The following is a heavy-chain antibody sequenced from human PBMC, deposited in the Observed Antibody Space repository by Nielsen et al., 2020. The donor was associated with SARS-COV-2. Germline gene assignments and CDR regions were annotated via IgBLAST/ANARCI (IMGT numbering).Heavy chain of an antibody. CDR2: ISNSGVST. CDR3: ANFDPSGWYIR. CDR1: GFTFSSNA. J-gene: IGHJ4*02. Sequence: GGSLRLSCAASGFTFSSNAMNWVRQAPGRGLEWVSSISNSGVSTYYADSVKGRFTISRDSSNNTLYLQMNSLRAEDTAVYYCANFDPSGWYIRWGQGTLVTISS. D-gene: IGHD6-19*01. V-gene: IGHV3-23*01.